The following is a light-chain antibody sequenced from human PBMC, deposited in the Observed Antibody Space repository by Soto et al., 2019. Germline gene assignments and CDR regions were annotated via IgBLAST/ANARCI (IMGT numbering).Light chain of an antibody. CDR1: SSDVGNYNY. Sequence: QSALTQPASVSGSPGQSITISCTGTSSDVGNYNYVSWYHQRPGKAPKLMIYGVNNRPSGVSNRFSGSKSGNTASLTISGLQTEDEADYYCTSYTTSSTRVFGGGTELTVL. CDR3: TSYTTSSTRV. J-gene: IGLJ2*01. V-gene: IGLV2-14*01. CDR2: GVN.